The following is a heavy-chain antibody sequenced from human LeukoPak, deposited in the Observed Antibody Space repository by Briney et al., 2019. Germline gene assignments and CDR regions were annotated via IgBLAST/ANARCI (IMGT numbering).Heavy chain of an antibody. CDR3: AREVRSSGYSLDY. D-gene: IGHD3-22*01. J-gene: IGHJ4*02. Sequence: PSETLSLTCTVSGDSINKYFWSWLRQSPGKGLEWIGYISHTGETNYNPSLKSRVTISLDKSNNQFSLRLSSVTAADTAVYYCAREVRSSGYSLDYWGQGTLVTVSS. CDR1: GDSINKYF. V-gene: IGHV4-59*01. CDR2: ISHTGET.